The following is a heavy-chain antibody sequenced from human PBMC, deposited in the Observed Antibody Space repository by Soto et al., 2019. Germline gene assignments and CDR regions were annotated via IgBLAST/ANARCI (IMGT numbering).Heavy chain of an antibody. CDR2: TYYRSKWYN. V-gene: IGHV6-1*01. CDR1: RDSLSSNSAA. J-gene: IGHJ6*04. D-gene: IGHD6-19*01. CDR3: ARAQRAVAGNYYSFGIDV. Sequence: SQTLSLTCAISRDSLSSNSAAWNLIRQSPSRGLEWLGRTYYRSKWYNENAVSVKSRINIIPDTAKYPFSLQLKSVTPEDTAVYYCARAQRAVAGNYYSFGIDVWGKGTKVTVSS.